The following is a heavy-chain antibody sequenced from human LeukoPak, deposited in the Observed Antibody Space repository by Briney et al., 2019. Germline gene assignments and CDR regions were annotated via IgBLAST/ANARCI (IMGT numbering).Heavy chain of an antibody. CDR2: IIPIFDTV. CDR3: VRDYDTNGPPKNYSDF. D-gene: IGHD3-22*01. V-gene: IGHV1-69*06. CDR1: GGTSSSYA. Sequence: SVKVSCEASGGTSSSYAISWVRQAPGQGLEWMGRIIPIFDTVNYAQNFQGRVTISADKSTSTAYMELSSLRSGDTAVYYCVRDYDTNGPPKNYSDFWGQGTLVTVSS. J-gene: IGHJ4*02.